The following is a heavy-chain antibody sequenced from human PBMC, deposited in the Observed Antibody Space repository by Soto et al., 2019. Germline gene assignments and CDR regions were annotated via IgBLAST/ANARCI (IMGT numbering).Heavy chain of an antibody. Sequence: ASVKVSCKASGYTVTSYYMHWVRQAPGQGLEWKGIINPSGGSTSYAQKFQGRVTMTRDTSTSTVYMELSSLRSEDTAVYYCARDYVDTAMVGDGMDVWGQGTTVTVSS. D-gene: IGHD5-18*01. CDR1: GYTVTSYY. J-gene: IGHJ6*02. V-gene: IGHV1-46*01. CDR3: ARDYVDTAMVGDGMDV. CDR2: INPSGGST.